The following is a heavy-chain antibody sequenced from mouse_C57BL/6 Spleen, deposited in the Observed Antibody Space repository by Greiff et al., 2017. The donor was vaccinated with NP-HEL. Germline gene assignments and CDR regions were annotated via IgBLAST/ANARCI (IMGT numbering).Heavy chain of an antibody. V-gene: IGHV1-52*01. D-gene: IGHD3-2*02. CDR3: ARSGLRLRFFDY. J-gene: IGHJ2*01. Sequence: QVQLQQPGAELVRPGSSVKLSCKASGYTFTSYWMHWVKQRPIQGLEWIGNIDPSDSETHYNQKFKDKATLTVDKSSSTAYMQLSSLTSEDSAVYYCARSGLRLRFFDYWGQGTTLTVSS. CDR2: IDPSDSET. CDR1: GYTFTSYW.